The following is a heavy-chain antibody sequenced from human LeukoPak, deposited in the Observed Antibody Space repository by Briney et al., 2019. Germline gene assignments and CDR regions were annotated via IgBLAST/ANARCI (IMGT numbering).Heavy chain of an antibody. CDR2: ISGSGDHT. CDR3: AKDDFWSGTYYFDY. Sequence: GGSLRLSCTASRFTFSSYALSWVRQAPGKGLEWVSAISGSGDHTYYADSVKGRFTISRDNSKNTLYLQMISLRAEDTAVYYCAKDDFWSGTYYFDYWGQGTLVTVSS. V-gene: IGHV3-23*01. D-gene: IGHD3-3*01. CDR1: RFTFSSYA. J-gene: IGHJ4*02.